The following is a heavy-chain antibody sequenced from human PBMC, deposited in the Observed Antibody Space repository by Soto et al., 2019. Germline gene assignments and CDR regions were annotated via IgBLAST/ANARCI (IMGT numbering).Heavy chain of an antibody. Sequence: SETLSLTCTVSGGSISSYYWSWIRQPPGKGLEWIGYIYYSGSTNYNPSLKSRVTISVDTSKNQFSLKLSSVTAADTAVYYCAREEPRGYFDYWGQGTMVTVSS. V-gene: IGHV4-59*01. D-gene: IGHD3-10*01. J-gene: IGHJ4*02. CDR1: GGSISSYY. CDR2: IYYSGST. CDR3: AREEPRGYFDY.